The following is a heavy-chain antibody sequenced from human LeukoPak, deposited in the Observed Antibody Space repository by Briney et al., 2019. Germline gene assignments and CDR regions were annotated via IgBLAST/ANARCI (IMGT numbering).Heavy chain of an antibody. V-gene: IGHV3-11*06. CDR3: ARVVYSSGWSYYFDY. J-gene: IGHJ4*02. CDR1: GFTFSDYY. CDR2: ISSSSSYT. D-gene: IGHD6-19*01. Sequence: PGGSLRLSCAASGFTFSDYYMSWIRQAPGKGLEWVSYISSSSSYTSYADSVKGRFTISRDNARNSLYLQMNSLRAEDTAVYYCARVVYSSGWSYYFDYWGQGILVTVSS.